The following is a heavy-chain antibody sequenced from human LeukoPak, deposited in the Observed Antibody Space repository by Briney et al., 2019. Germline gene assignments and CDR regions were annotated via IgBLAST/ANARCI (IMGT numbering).Heavy chain of an antibody. D-gene: IGHD1-26*01. J-gene: IGHJ5*02. V-gene: IGHV4-31*03. Sequence: SETLSLTCTVSGGSISSGGYYWSWTRQHPGKGLEWIGYIYYSGSAYYNPSLKSRVTISVDTSKNQFSLKLSSVTAADTAVYYCARVGWGNWFDPWGQGTLVTVSS. CDR3: ARVGWGNWFDP. CDR2: IYYSGSA. CDR1: GGSISSGGYY.